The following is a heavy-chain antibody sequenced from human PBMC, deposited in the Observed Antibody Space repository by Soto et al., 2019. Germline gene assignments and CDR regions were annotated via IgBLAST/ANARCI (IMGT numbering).Heavy chain of an antibody. CDR3: ARGRLLISD. CDR2: IYSGVNT. CDR1: GFTVISDY. J-gene: IGHJ4*02. D-gene: IGHD1-26*01. V-gene: IGHV3-66*01. Sequence: DVQLVESGGGLVQRGGSLRLACAASGFTVISDYMTWVRQAPGKGLEWVSVIYSGVNTSYADSVKGSFTISRDNAKNTLYLQMNSLRAEDTAVYYCARGRLLISDWGQGAQVIV.